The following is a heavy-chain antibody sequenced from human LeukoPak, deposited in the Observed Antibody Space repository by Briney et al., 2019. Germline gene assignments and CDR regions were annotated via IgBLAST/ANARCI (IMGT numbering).Heavy chain of an antibody. CDR3: ARDRSLPPGAGAFDI. Sequence: KTGGSLRLSCAASGFTFSSYSMNWVRQAPGKGLEWVSSISSSSSYIYYADSVKGRFTISRDNAKNSLYLQMNSLRAEDTAVYYCARDRSLPPGAGAFDIWGQGTMVTVSS. CDR2: ISSSSSYI. V-gene: IGHV3-21*01. CDR1: GFTFSSYS. D-gene: IGHD2-15*01. J-gene: IGHJ3*02.